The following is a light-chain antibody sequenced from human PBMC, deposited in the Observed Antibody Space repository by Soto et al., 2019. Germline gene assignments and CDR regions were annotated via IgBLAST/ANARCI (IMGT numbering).Light chain of an antibody. CDR1: QGIGKD. Sequence: DIQMTQSPSSLSASVGDRVTITCRASQGIGKDLGWYQQRPGKAPNRLIYAASTLQSGVPSRFSGSGSGTVFTLTINSLQPEDFTTYYCLQHNSYPRTFGQGTKVEIK. V-gene: IGKV1-17*01. CDR3: LQHNSYPRT. CDR2: AAS. J-gene: IGKJ1*01.